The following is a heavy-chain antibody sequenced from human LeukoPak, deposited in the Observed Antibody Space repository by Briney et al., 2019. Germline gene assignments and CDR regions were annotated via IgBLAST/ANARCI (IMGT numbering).Heavy chain of an antibody. Sequence: GGSLRLSCAASGFTVSSNYMSWVRQAPGKGLEWVSVIYAGGSTYYADSVKGRFTVSRDNAKNSLYLEMNSLRAEDTAVYYCARRGYLEFWSGYFQRLEGWFDPWGQGTLVTVSS. V-gene: IGHV3-53*01. CDR3: ARRGYLEFWSGYFQRLEGWFDP. CDR1: GFTVSSNY. CDR2: IYAGGST. J-gene: IGHJ5*02. D-gene: IGHD3-3*01.